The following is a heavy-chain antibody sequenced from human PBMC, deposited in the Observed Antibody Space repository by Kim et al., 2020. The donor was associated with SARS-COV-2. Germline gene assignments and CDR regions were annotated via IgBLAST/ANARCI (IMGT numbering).Heavy chain of an antibody. Sequence: SVKVSCKASGGTFSSYAISWVRQAPGQGLEWMGGIIPIFGTANYAQKFQGRVTITADESTSTAYMELSSLRSEDTAVYYCARVPSVRGGSGSYYFDYWGQGTLVTVSS. CDR3: ARVPSVRGGSGSYYFDY. V-gene: IGHV1-69*13. CDR2: IIPIFGTA. J-gene: IGHJ4*02. CDR1: GGTFSSYA. D-gene: IGHD3-10*01.